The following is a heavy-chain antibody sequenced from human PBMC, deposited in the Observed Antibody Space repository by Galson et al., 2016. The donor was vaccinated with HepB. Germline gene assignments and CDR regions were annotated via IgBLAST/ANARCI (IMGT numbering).Heavy chain of an antibody. CDR1: GGSISSGNSY. CDR3: ARDAPRKVMDV. Sequence: TLSLTCNVSGGSISSGNSYWTWIRQHPGQGLEWIGHFYNSGISYYNPSLKNRADISVDTSKNQFFLKLSSVTVADTAVYYCARDAPRKVMDVWGQGTTVIVSS. D-gene: IGHD1-14*01. V-gene: IGHV4-31*03. CDR2: FYNSGIS. J-gene: IGHJ6*02.